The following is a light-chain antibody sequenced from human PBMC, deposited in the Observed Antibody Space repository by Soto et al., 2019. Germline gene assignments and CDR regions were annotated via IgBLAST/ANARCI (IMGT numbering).Light chain of an antibody. CDR2: TAS. CDR1: QSISPY. J-gene: IGKJ4*01. Sequence: DIQLTQSPLSLSASVGDRINITCRASQSISPYLNWYQQKPGEAPQLLMYTASTLQSGVPPRFSGSGSGTDFTLTITRLQPEDSATYCCQQSYRSPPTFGGGTKVEI. V-gene: IGKV1-39*01. CDR3: QQSYRSPPT.